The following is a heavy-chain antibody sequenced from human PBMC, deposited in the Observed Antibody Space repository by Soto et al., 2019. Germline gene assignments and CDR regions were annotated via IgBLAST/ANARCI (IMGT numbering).Heavy chain of an antibody. CDR2: ISYDGSNI. CDR1: GFTFSTYG. J-gene: IGHJ6*02. V-gene: IGHV3-30*18. Sequence: GSLRLSCAPSGFTFSTYGMHWVRQAPGKGLECVAVISYDGSNIYYADSVKGRFTVSRDNHNNTLYLQMNSMRDEDTAVYYCAKFISGGKRSRVYYHCMDLWGQGTTVTVSS. D-gene: IGHD2-15*01. CDR3: AKFISGGKRSRVYYHCMDL.